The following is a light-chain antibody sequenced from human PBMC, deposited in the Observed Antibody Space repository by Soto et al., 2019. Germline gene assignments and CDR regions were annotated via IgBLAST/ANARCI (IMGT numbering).Light chain of an antibody. CDR2: DTS. CDR3: QQYGGAPRT. V-gene: IGKV3-20*01. Sequence: EIVLTQSPGTLSLSPGERATLSCRASQTVTNNYLAWYQQRPGQAPRLLIYDTSSRATGIPDTFSGSGSGTEFTLTISRLEPEDSAMYYCQQYGGAPRTFGQGTKVDNK. J-gene: IGKJ1*01. CDR1: QTVTNNY.